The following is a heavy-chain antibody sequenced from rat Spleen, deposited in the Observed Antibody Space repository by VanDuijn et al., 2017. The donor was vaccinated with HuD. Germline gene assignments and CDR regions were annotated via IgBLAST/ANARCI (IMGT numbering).Heavy chain of an antibody. V-gene: IGHV5-31*01. J-gene: IGHJ2*01. Sequence: EVQLVESGGGLVQPGGSLKLSCVASGFTFNYYWMTWIRQAPGKGLEWVASITNASGRTYYPDSVKGRFTISRDTAQNTLYLQMNSLGSEDTATYYCARRHYGYTDYFDYWGQGVMVTVSS. CDR3: ARRHYGYTDYFDY. CDR1: GFTFNYYW. CDR2: ITNASGRT. D-gene: IGHD1-11*01.